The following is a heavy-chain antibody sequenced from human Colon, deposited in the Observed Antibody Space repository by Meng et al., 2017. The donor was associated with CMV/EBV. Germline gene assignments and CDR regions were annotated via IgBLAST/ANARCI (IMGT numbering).Heavy chain of an antibody. CDR1: GFTFGNFW. CDR3: ARDPYIKAFDI. CDR2: IKEDGSQK. Sequence: GGSLRLSCAASGFTFGNFWMHWVRQAPGRGLELVAHIKEDGSQKDFLDSVKGRFTISRDNAKNSLYLQMNSLRAEDTAVYYCARDPYIKAFDIWGQGTVVTVSS. J-gene: IGHJ3*02. D-gene: IGHD4-11*01. V-gene: IGHV3-7*01.